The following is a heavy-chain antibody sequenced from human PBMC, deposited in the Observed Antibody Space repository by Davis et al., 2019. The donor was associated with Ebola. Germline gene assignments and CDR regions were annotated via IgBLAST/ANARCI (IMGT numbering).Heavy chain of an antibody. V-gene: IGHV3-9*01. CDR3: AKDVVRGSTYYYGMDV. CDR1: GFTFSSYS. D-gene: IGHD4-23*01. J-gene: IGHJ6*02. Sequence: PGGSLRLSCAASGFTFSSYSMNWVRQAPGKGLEWVSGISWNSGSIGYADSVKGRFTISRDNAKNSLYLQMNSLRAEDTALYYCAKDVVRGSTYYYGMDVWGQGTTVTVSS. CDR2: ISWNSGSI.